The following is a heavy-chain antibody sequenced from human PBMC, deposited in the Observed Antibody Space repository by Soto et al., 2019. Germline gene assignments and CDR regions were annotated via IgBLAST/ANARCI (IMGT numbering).Heavy chain of an antibody. Sequence: LRLSCAASGFTFGSYALSWVRQAPGKGLEWVSAVSGSGSSTYYADSVKGRFTISRDNSKNTLFLQMNSLGAEDTAVYYCAKDSSSWSSNYYYYGMDVWGQGTTVTVSS. J-gene: IGHJ6*02. CDR2: VSGSGSST. D-gene: IGHD6-13*01. CDR3: AKDSSSWSSNYYYYGMDV. V-gene: IGHV3-23*01. CDR1: GFTFGSYA.